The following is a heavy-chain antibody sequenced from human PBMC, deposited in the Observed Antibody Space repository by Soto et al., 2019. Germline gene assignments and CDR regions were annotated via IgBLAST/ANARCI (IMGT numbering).Heavy chain of an antibody. CDR2: ISSNGGST. J-gene: IGHJ3*02. D-gene: IGHD3-10*01. CDR3: ARVRRYGSGSRYDAFDI. V-gene: IGHV3-64*01. Sequence: GGSLRLSCAASGFTFSSYAMHWVRQAPGKGLEYVSAISSNGGSTYYANSVKGRFTISRDNSKNRLYLQMGSLRAEDMAVYYCARVRRYGSGSRYDAFDIWGQGTMVTVSS. CDR1: GFTFSSYA.